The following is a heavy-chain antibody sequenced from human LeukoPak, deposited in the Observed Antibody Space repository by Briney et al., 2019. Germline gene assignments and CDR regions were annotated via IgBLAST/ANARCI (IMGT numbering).Heavy chain of an antibody. CDR2: VYYTGSA. J-gene: IGHJ4*02. CDR3: ARVPRGFRYGYKFSDEWYFDY. CDR1: GGSVSSGSYY. Sequence: SETLSLTCTVYGGSVSSGSYYWSWIRQPPGKGLEWIGDVYYTGSANYNPSLKSRVTISVDKSKNQFSLRLTSVTAADTAVYYCARVPRGFRYGYKFSDEWYFDYWGQGALVTVSS. V-gene: IGHV4-61*01. D-gene: IGHD5-18*01.